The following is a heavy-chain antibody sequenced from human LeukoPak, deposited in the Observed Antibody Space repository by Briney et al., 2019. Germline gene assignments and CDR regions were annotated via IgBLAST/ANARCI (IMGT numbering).Heavy chain of an antibody. CDR2: ISWNSGSI. Sequence: GGSLRLSCAASGFTFDDYTMHWVRQAPGKGLEWVSGISWNSGSIGYADSVKGRFTISRDDAKNSLYLQMNSLRAEDTALYYCARKGGGSFYGMDVWGQGTTVTVSS. J-gene: IGHJ6*02. D-gene: IGHD3-16*01. CDR1: GFTFDDYT. CDR3: ARKGGGSFYGMDV. V-gene: IGHV3-9*01.